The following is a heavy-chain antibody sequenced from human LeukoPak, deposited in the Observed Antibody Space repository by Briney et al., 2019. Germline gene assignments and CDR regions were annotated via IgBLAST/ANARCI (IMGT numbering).Heavy chain of an antibody. V-gene: IGHV1-46*01. CDR3: ARGIGYYYDSSGYYVDY. CDR1: GYTFTSYY. J-gene: IGHJ4*02. D-gene: IGHD3-22*01. CDR2: INPSGGST. Sequence: ASVKVSCKASGYTFTSYYMHWVRQAPGQGLEWMGIINPSGGSTSYAQKFQGRVTITADESTSTAYMELSSLRSEDTAVYYCARGIGYYYDSSGYYVDYWGQGTLVTVSS.